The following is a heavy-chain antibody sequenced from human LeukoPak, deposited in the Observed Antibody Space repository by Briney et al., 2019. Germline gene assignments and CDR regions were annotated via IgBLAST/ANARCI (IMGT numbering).Heavy chain of an antibody. J-gene: IGHJ4*02. CDR1: GFTFRSHD. Sequence: PGGSLRLSCAASGFTFRSHDMSWVRQAPGKGLEWVSVIYSGGSTYYADSVKGRFTISRHNSKNTLYLQMNSLRAEDTAVYYCATHHYYDSSGYYYWGQGTLVTVSS. V-gene: IGHV3-53*04. CDR3: ATHHYYDSSGYYY. CDR2: IYSGGST. D-gene: IGHD3-22*01.